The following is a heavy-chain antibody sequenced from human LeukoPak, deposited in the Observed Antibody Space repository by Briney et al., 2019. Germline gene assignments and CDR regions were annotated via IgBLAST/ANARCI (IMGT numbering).Heavy chain of an antibody. V-gene: IGHV3-48*01. Sequence: GGSLRLSCAASGFTFSSYSMRWVRQAPGRGLEWVSYISVSSGTIYYADSVRGRFTVSRDNAKNSQYLQMDSLRADDTAVYYCARDDQGDGYVDYWGQGTLVTVSS. D-gene: IGHD3-10*01. CDR3: ARDDQGDGYVDY. CDR2: ISVSSGTI. CDR1: GFTFSSYS. J-gene: IGHJ4*02.